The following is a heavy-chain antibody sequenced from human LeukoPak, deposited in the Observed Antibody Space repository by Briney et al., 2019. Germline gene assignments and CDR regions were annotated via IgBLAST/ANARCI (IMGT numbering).Heavy chain of an antibody. J-gene: IGHJ5*02. Sequence: SVKVSCTASGGTFSSYAISWVRQAPEQGLEWMGRIIPILGIANYAQKFQGRVTITADKSTSTAYMELRSLRSDDTAVYYCARDSTMIPDPEDWFDPWGQGTLVTVSS. CDR2: IIPILGIA. V-gene: IGHV1-69*04. CDR1: GGTFSSYA. D-gene: IGHD3-22*01. CDR3: ARDSTMIPDPEDWFDP.